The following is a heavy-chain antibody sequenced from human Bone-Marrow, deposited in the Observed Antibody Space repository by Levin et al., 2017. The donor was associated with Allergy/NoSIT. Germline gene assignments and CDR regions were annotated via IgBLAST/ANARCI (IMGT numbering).Heavy chain of an antibody. CDR1: GGSISSGDYY. J-gene: IGHJ6*03. D-gene: IGHD3-16*01. Sequence: SQTLSLTCTVSGGSISSGDYYWSWIRQPAGKGLEWIGRVYSSGSTNYNASLKSRVTISVDTSKNQFSLKLSSVTAADTAVYFCGRDETLSLVRGRGGYYYYDYRDGWGKGTTVTVS. CDR2: VYSSGST. CDR3: GRDETLSLVRGRGGYYYYDYRDG. V-gene: IGHV4-61*02.